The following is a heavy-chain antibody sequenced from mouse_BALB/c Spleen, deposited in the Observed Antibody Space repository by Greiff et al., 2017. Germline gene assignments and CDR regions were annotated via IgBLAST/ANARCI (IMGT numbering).Heavy chain of an antibody. Sequence: EVMLVESGGGLVKPGGSLKLSCAASGFTFSSYAMSWVRQTPEKRLEWVASISSGGSTYYPDSVKGRFTISRDNARNILYLQMSSLRSEDTAMYYCARGGSSGYWFAYWGQGTLVTVSA. D-gene: IGHD3-1*01. J-gene: IGHJ3*01. CDR1: GFTFSSYA. V-gene: IGHV5-6-5*01. CDR2: ISSGGST. CDR3: ARGGSSGYWFAY.